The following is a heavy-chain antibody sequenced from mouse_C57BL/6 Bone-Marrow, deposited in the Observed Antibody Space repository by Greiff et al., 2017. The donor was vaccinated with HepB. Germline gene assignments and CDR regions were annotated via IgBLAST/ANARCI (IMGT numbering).Heavy chain of an antibody. CDR2: IWSGGST. CDR1: GFSLTSYG. J-gene: IGHJ3*01. V-gene: IGHV2-2*01. D-gene: IGHD2-1*01. CDR3: ARRVYYGNYAWFAY. Sequence: QVQLKESGPGLVQPSQSLSITCTVSGFSLTSYGVHWVRQSPGKGLEWLGVIWSGGSTDYNAAFISRLSISKDNSKSQVFFKMNSLQADDTAIYYCARRVYYGNYAWFAYWGQGTLVTVSA.